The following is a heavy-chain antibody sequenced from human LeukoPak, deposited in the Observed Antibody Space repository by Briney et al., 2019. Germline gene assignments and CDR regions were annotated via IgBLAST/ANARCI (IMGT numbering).Heavy chain of an antibody. CDR3: ARLYYDFWSGYHRYFDY. D-gene: IGHD3-3*01. Sequence: ASVKVSCKASGYTFSNYGISWVRQAPGQGLEWMGWISAYNGNTKYAQKFQGRVTLTTDTSTSTAYMELRSLRSDDTAVYYCARLYYDFWSGYHRYFDYWGQGTLVTVSS. CDR2: ISAYNGNT. CDR1: GYTFSNYG. J-gene: IGHJ4*02. V-gene: IGHV1-18*01.